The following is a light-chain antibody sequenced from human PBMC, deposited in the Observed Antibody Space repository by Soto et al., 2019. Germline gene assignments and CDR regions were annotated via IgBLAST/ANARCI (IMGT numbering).Light chain of an antibody. CDR1: QGISNY. Sequence: DIQMTQSPSAMSASVGDRVTITCRASQGISNYLAWFQQIPGRVPRRLIDGASTLQSGVPSRFIGSGSGTEFTLIISSLQPEDFATDYCLLYNGYPFTFCPGTKVDIK. V-gene: IGKV1-17*03. CDR3: LLYNGYPFT. J-gene: IGKJ3*01. CDR2: GAS.